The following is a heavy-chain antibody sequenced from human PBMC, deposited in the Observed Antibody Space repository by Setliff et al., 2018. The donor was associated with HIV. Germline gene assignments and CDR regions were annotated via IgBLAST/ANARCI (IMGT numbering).Heavy chain of an antibody. CDR1: GFTFSSSW. CDR3: TSWGVPRDGFDI. CDR2: INGDGSFT. V-gene: IGHV3-74*01. Sequence: GESLKISCAGSGFTFSSSWMHWVRQAPGKGLVWVSRINGDGSFTVYADSVKGRFAISRDNSKNTLYLQMNSVRGEDTAVYYCTSWGVPRDGFDIWGHGTKVTVSS. D-gene: IGHD3-16*01. J-gene: IGHJ3*02.